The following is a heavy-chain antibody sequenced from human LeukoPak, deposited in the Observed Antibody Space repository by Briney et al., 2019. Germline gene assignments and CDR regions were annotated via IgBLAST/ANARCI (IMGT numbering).Heavy chain of an antibody. CDR2: ISADNGNT. CDR1: GYMFTNYG. V-gene: IGHV1-18*01. D-gene: IGHD6-19*01. J-gene: IGHJ4*02. Sequence: ASVKVSCKASGYMFTNYGITWVRQAPGQGLEWMGWISADNGNTNYAQNLQGRVTTTRDTSTNTAYMEVRSLRSDDTAVYYCARGASGWYSDYWGQGTLVTVSS. CDR3: ARGASGWYSDY.